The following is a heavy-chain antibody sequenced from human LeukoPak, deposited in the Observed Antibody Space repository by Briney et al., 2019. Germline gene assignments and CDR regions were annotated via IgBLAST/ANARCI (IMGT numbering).Heavy chain of an antibody. CDR2: IYYSGST. D-gene: IGHD6-13*01. CDR3: ARGPIYSSSWYYFDY. Sequence: PSETLSLTCTVSGGSISSYYWSWIRQPPGKGLEWIGYIYYSGSTNYNPSLKSRVTISVDTSKSQFSLKLSSVTAADTAVYYCARGPIYSSSWYYFDYWGQGTLVTVSS. J-gene: IGHJ4*02. V-gene: IGHV4-59*01. CDR1: GGSISSYY.